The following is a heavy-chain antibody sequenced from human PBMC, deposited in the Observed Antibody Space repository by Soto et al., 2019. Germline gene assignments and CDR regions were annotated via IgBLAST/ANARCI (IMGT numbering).Heavy chain of an antibody. CDR2: MTSDGCTT. CDR1: GFAFGNYW. CDR3: ATAEVDY. Sequence: LRLSCAASGFAFGNYWMHWVRQPPGKGPEWVSRMTSDGCTTQYADSVKGRFTVSRDNAKNTLYLQMNSLRAEDTAVYYCATAEVDYWGPGTLVTVSS. V-gene: IGHV3-74*03. J-gene: IGHJ4*02.